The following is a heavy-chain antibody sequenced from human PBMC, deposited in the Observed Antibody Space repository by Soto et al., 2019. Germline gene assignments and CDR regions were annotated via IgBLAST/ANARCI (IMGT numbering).Heavy chain of an antibody. CDR3: GRRRGWYFDIICYLFGY. J-gene: IGHJ4*01. D-gene: IGHD3-22*01. CDR2: IHPGDSDT. Sequence: GESMKISCKSSGYSFTSYWIGWVRQMPGKGLEWMGIIHPGDSDTRYSPSFQGQVTISADKSISTAYLQWSSLKSSDTAMYYCGRRRGWYFDIICYLFGYWRHGTPV. CDR1: GYSFTSYW. V-gene: IGHV5-51*01.